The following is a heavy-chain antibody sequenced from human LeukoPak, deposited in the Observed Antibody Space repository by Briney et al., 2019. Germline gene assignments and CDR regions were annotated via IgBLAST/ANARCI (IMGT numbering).Heavy chain of an antibody. D-gene: IGHD3-22*01. CDR3: ARGRGYYYDSSGYCSPLWY. J-gene: IGHJ4*02. V-gene: IGHV4-34*01. CDR1: GGSFSGYY. Sequence: SETLSLTCAVYGGSFSGYYWSWIRQPPGKGLEWIGEINHSGSTNYNPSLKSRVTISVDTSKNQFSLKLSSVTAADTAVYYCARGRGYYYDSSGYCSPLWYWGQGTLVTVSS. CDR2: INHSGST.